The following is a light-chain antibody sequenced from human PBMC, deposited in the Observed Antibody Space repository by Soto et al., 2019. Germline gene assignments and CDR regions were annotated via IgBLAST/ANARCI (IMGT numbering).Light chain of an antibody. J-gene: IGKJ3*01. CDR3: QQYGDSVFT. CDR2: GTS. CDR1: QSVNSGY. V-gene: IGKV3-20*01. Sequence: EIVLTQSPATLSLSPGERATLSCRASQSVNSGYLAWFRQKRGRAPRLLIDGTSGRATGIPDRFSGNGSRTDFTLTISRLEPEDFGVYYCQQYGDSVFTFGPGTKVEIK.